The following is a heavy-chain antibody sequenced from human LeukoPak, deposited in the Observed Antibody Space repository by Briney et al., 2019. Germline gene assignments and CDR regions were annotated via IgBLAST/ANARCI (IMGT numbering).Heavy chain of an antibody. CDR3: AKDYYDYVWGSYRLFDY. J-gene: IGHJ4*02. CDR1: GFTFSSYW. Sequence: GGSLRLSCAASGFTFSSYWMSWVRQAPGKGLEWVSGISWNSGSIGYADSVKGRFTISRDNAKNSLYLQMNSLRAEDTALYYCAKDYYDYVWGSYRLFDYWGQGTLVTVSS. V-gene: IGHV3-9*01. CDR2: ISWNSGSI. D-gene: IGHD3-16*02.